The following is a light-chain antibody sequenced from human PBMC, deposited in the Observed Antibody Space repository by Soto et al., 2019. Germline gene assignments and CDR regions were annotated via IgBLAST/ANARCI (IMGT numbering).Light chain of an antibody. Sequence: EIVMTQSPATLSVSPGERATLSCRASQSVYNNLAWYQQKPGQAPRLLIYGASTRATGIPARFSGSGSGTEFTLTISSLQSEDFAVYYCHHFGSLPETFGQGTNVE. CDR1: QSVYNN. CDR3: HHFGSLPET. CDR2: GAS. V-gene: IGKV3-15*01. J-gene: IGKJ1*01.